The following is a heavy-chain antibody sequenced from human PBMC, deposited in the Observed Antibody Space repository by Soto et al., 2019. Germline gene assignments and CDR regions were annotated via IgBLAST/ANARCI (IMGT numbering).Heavy chain of an antibody. CDR3: AKDWVARTRRPRLDLPFDY. V-gene: IGHV3-30*18. CDR1: GFSFSSYG. J-gene: IGHJ4*02. D-gene: IGHD3-16*01. CDR2: ISYDGSNK. Sequence: LRLCCAASGFSFSSYGMHFVRQAPGMGLGWVAVISYDGSNKYYADSVKGRFTISRDNSKNTLYLQMNSLRAEDTAVYYCAKDWVARTRRPRLDLPFDYWGQGTLVTVSS.